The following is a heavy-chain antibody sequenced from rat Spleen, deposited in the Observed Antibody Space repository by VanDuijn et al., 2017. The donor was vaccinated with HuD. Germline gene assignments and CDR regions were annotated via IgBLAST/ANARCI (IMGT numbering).Heavy chain of an antibody. CDR3: ARWNNYAAH. Sequence: EVQLVESGGGLVQPGRSLKLSCAASGFTFSNYGMAWIRQAPGKGLEWIASITNTGGSTYYPDSVKGRFTISRDNAKSTLYLQMNSLRSEDTATYYCARWNNYAAHWGQGTLVTVSS. CDR1: GFTFSNYG. J-gene: IGHJ3*01. CDR2: ITNTGGST. D-gene: IGHD1-10*01. V-gene: IGHV5-31*01.